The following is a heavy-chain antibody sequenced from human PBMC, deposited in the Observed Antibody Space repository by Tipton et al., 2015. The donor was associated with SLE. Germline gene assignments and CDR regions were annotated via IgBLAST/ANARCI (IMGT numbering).Heavy chain of an antibody. V-gene: IGHV4-39*07. J-gene: IGHJ2*01. Sequence: TLSLTCTISGDFISNYYWGWIRQSPAQGLEWIGTIHYAGGTYYNPSLRSRVTISVDTSKNQFSLKLSSVTAADTAVYYCARDGGDGYDHGYFDLWGRGTLVTVSS. CDR2: IHYAGGT. D-gene: IGHD5-24*01. CDR3: ARDGGDGYDHGYFDL. CDR1: GDFISNYY.